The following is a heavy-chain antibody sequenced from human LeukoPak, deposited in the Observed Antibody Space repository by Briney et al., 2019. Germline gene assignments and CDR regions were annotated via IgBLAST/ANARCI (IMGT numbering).Heavy chain of an antibody. CDR1: GFTFSSYA. V-gene: IGHV3-30*04. Sequence: PGRSLRLSCAASGFTFSSYAMHWVRQAPGKGLEWVAVTSYGGSNKYYADSVKGRFTISRDNSKNTLYLQMNSLRAGDTAVYYCARDVDGWFDPWGQGTLVTVSS. J-gene: IGHJ5*02. CDR3: ARDVDGWFDP. CDR2: TSYGGSNK.